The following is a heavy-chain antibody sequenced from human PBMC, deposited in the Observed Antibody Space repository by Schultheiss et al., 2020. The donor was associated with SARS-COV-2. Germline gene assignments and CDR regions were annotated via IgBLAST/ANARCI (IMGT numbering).Heavy chain of an antibody. Sequence: SVKVSCKASGGTFSKYGITWVRQAPGQGLEWMGGIIPLFGTTNYAQRFQGRVTIIADESTNTAYMELSSLRSEDTAVYYCARFGGSGRKDLYYYYGMDVWGQGTTVTVSS. D-gene: IGHD3-10*01. CDR2: IIPLFGTT. V-gene: IGHV1-69*13. CDR1: GGTFSKYG. J-gene: IGHJ6*02. CDR3: ARFGGSGRKDLYYYYGMDV.